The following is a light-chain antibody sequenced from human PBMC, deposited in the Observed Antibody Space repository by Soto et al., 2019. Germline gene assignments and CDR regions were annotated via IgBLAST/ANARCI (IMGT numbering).Light chain of an antibody. J-gene: IGLJ1*01. CDR3: CSYAGSYTYV. CDR1: SSDVGGHNY. V-gene: IGLV2-11*01. CDR2: SVS. Sequence: QSALTQPRSVSGSPGQSVTISCTGTSSDVGGHNYVSWYQQYPGKAPKPLLSSVSKRPSGVPDRFSGSKSGNTASLTISGLQAEDEADYYCCSYAGSYTYVFGTGTKLTVL.